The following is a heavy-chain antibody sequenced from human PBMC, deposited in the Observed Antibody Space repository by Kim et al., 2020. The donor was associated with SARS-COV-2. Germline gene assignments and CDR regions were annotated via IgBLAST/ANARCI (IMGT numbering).Heavy chain of an antibody. CDR1: GFIFSDHY. CDR3: GDFGAGY. CDR2: IKNKAKGYTT. V-gene: IGHV3-72*01. J-gene: IGHJ4*02. D-gene: IGHD4-17*01. Sequence: GSLRLSCAASGFIFSDHYMDWARQAPGKGLEWVGRIKNKAKGYTTNYAASVNGRFTVSRDDSKNSVYLQMSDLKSEDTAVYYCGDFGAGYWGQGTLVTV.